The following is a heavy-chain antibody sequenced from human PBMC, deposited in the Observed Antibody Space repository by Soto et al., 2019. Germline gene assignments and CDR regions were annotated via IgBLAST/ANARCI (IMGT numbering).Heavy chain of an antibody. CDR1: VFTFSSYA. CDR3: ARDTTIFGVVIPFY. V-gene: IGHV3-30-3*01. J-gene: IGHJ4*02. CDR2: ISYDGSNK. D-gene: IGHD3-3*01. Sequence: PGGSLRLSCAASVFTFSSYAMHWVRQAPGKGLEWVAVISYDGSNKYYADSVKGRFTISRDNSKNTLYLQMNSLRAEDTAVYYCARDTTIFGVVIPFYWGQGTLVTVSS.